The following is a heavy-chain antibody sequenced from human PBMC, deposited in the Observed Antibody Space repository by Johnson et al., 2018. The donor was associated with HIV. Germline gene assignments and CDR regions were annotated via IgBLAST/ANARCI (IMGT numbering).Heavy chain of an antibody. CDR3: ARDRGWGVIDAFDI. V-gene: IGHV3-20*04. CDR2: IDLNGGNS. CDR1: GFTFDDYG. J-gene: IGHJ3*02. D-gene: IGHD3-16*02. Sequence: VQLVESGGGVVRPEGSLRLSCAASGFTFDDYGMSWVRQAPGKVLEWVSGIDLNGGNSGYADSVKGRFTISRDNAKNSLYLQMNSLRAEDTALYYCARDRGWGVIDAFDIWCQGTMVTVSS.